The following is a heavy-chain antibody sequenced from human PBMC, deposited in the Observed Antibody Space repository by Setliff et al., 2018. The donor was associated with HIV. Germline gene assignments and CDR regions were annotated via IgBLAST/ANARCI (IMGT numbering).Heavy chain of an antibody. J-gene: IGHJ3*02. D-gene: IGHD2-21*01. CDR1: GFAFDDYS. V-gene: IGHV3-43*01. CDR3: AKLLGNGGNSDPFDI. CDR2: ISWDGSNT. Sequence: GGSLRLSCVASGFAFDDYSMHWVRQAPGKGLEWVSLISWDGSNTFYADSVKGRFTISRDNSKESLYLQMNSLTTEDTALYYCAKLLGNGGNSDPFDIWGQGTTVTVSS.